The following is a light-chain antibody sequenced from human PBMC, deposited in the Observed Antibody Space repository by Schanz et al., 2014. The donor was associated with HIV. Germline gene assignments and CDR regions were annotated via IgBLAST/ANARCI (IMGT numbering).Light chain of an antibody. J-gene: IGKJ4*01. CDR3: QQYADSPPLT. V-gene: IGKV3-20*01. CDR1: QSVSSSY. Sequence: EIVLTQSPGTLSLSPGERATLSCRASQSVSSSYLAWYQQKRDQPPRLVIYATSTRAAGIPDRFSGTGSGTDFTLTISRLEPEDFAVYYCQQYADSPPLTFGGGTKVEIK. CDR2: ATS.